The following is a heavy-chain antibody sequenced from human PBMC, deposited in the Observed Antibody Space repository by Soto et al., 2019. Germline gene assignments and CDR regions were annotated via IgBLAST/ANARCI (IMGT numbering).Heavy chain of an antibody. Sequence: GGSLRLSCAASGFTFSSYSMNWVRQAPGKGLEWVSSISSSSYIYYADSVKGRFTISRDNAKNSLYLQMNSLRAEDTAVYYCARGKLYYYDSSGYLYYFDYWGQGTLVTVSS. CDR2: ISSSSYI. D-gene: IGHD3-22*01. V-gene: IGHV3-21*01. J-gene: IGHJ4*02. CDR3: ARGKLYYYDSSGYLYYFDY. CDR1: GFTFSSYS.